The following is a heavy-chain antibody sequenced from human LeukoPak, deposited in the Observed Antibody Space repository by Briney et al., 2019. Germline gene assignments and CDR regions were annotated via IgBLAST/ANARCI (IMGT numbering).Heavy chain of an antibody. V-gene: IGHV1-69*04. CDR1: GGTFSSYA. J-gene: IGHJ6*02. D-gene: IGHD1-20*01. CDR3: ARYVTGSTFVGMDV. Sequence: SVKVSCKASGGTFSSYAISWVRQAPGQGLEWMGRIIPILGIANYAQKFQGRVTITADKSTSTAYMELCSLRSEDTAVYYCARYVTGSTFVGMDVWGQGTTVTVSS. CDR2: IIPILGIA.